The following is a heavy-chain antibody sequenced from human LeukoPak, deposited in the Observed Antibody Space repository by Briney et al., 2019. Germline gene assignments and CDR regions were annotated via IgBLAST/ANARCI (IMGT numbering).Heavy chain of an antibody. J-gene: IGHJ4*02. Sequence: GGSLRPXCAASGFTFSSYAMSWVRQAPGKGLEWVSAISGSGGSTYYADSVKGRFTISRDNSKNTLYLQMNSLRAEDTAVYYCAKGIRGYSGYDYDYWGQGTLVTVSS. V-gene: IGHV3-23*01. CDR1: GFTFSSYA. CDR3: AKGIRGYSGYDYDY. CDR2: ISGSGGST. D-gene: IGHD5-12*01.